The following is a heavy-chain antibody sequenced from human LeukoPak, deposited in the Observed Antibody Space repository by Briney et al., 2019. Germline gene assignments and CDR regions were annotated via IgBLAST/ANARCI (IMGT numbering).Heavy chain of an antibody. CDR2: INHSGST. Sequence: PSETLSLTCTVSGGSISSYYWSWIRQPPGKGLEWIGEINHSGSTNYNPSLKSRVTISVDTSKNQFSLKLSSVTAADTAVYYCARGGYYYDSSGYIDYWGQGTLVTVSS. J-gene: IGHJ4*02. CDR3: ARGGYYYDSSGYIDY. CDR1: GGSISSYY. D-gene: IGHD3-22*01. V-gene: IGHV4-34*01.